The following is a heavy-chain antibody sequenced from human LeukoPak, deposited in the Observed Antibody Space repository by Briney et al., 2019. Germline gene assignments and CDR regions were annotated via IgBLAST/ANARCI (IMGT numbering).Heavy chain of an antibody. J-gene: IGHJ4*02. CDR3: ARSAGRVWYYFDY. CDR2: IYSGGST. Sequence: TGGSLRLSCAASGFTVSSNSMSWVRQAPGKGLEWVSVIYSGGSTYYAGSVKGRFTISRDNSKNTLDLQMNSLRAEDTAVYYCARSAGRVWYYFDYWGQGTLVTVSS. V-gene: IGHV3-53*01. D-gene: IGHD2-21*01. CDR1: GFTVSSNS.